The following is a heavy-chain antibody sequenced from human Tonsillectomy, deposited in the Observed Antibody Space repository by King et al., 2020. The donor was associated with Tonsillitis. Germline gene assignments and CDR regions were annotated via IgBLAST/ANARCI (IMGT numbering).Heavy chain of an antibody. CDR1: GFSFSSYA. CDR2: ISGGGGST. Sequence: VQLVESGGGLVQRGGSLRLPCAASGFSFSSYAMSWVRQAPGKGLEWVSSISGGGGSTYYADSVRGRLPISRDNSKNTLYLQMGGLRVEDTAVYYCSKERGRVPWFGEGDGMGVWGQGTTVTVSS. V-gene: IGHV3-23*04. J-gene: IGHJ6*02. D-gene: IGHD3-10*01. CDR3: SKERGRVPWFGEGDGMGV.